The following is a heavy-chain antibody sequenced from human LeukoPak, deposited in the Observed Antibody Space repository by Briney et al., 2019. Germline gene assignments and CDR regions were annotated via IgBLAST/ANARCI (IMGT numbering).Heavy chain of an antibody. CDR3: ARAPSEVGGYYPEYFRH. V-gene: IGHV3-74*01. D-gene: IGHD3-22*01. J-gene: IGHJ1*01. CDR2: IKSDGKT. CDR1: EFTFSSYS. Sequence: GGSLRLSCAASEFTFSSYSMNWVRQAPGKGLVWVSRIKSDGKTNYADSVKGRFTISRDNAKNTVSLQMDSLRAEDTGVYYCARAPSEVGGYYPEYFRHWGQGTLVTVSS.